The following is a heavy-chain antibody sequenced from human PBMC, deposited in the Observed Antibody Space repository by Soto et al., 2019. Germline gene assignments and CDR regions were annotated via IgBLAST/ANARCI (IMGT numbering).Heavy chain of an antibody. J-gene: IGHJ5*02. CDR3: ARHFWVRGYDNWFDP. CDR1: GGSISSSSYY. CDR2: IYYSGST. D-gene: IGHD5-12*01. Sequence: PSETLSLTCTVSGGSISSSSYYWGWIRQPPEKGLEWIGSIYYSGSTYYNPSLKSRVTISVDTSKNQFSLKLSSVTAADTAVYYCARHFWVRGYDNWFDPWGQGTLVTVSS. V-gene: IGHV4-39*01.